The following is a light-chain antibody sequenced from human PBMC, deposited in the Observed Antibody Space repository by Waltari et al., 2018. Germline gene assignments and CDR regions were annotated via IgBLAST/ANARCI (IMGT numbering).Light chain of an antibody. CDR1: SSDVGGYNY. J-gene: IGLJ2*01. CDR2: EVS. V-gene: IGLV2-8*01. CDR3: SSYAGSNPVV. Sequence: QSALTQPPSASGSPGQSVTISCTGTSSDVGGYNYVSWYQQHPGKPPNHMRYEVSNRPPGCPDGVSGAKAGNTCSLTVSGLQAEDEADYYCSSYAGSNPVVFGGGTKLTVL.